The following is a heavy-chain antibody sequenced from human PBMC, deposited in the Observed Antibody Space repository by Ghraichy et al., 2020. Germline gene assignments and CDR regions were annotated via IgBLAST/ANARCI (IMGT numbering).Heavy chain of an antibody. CDR1: GFTFSTYA. Sequence: GESLNISCAASGFTFSTYAMSWVRQAPGKGLEWVSIISSSGDSTFYADSVKGRFTISRDNSKNTLLLQMNSLRAEDTAVYYCAKAGGISSSWYLDYMAVWGKGTTVTVSS. CDR3: AKAGGISSSWYLDYMAV. J-gene: IGHJ6*03. CDR2: ISSSGDST. V-gene: IGHV3-23*01. D-gene: IGHD6-13*01.